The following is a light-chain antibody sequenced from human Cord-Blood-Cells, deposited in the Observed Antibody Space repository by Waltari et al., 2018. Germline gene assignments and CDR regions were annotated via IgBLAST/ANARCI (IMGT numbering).Light chain of an antibody. V-gene: IGLV2-14*01. Sequence: QSALTQPASVSGSPGQSITIPCTGTSSDVGGSNSASWYQQHPGKAPKLMIYDVSKRPSGVSNRFSGSKSGNTASLTISGLQAEDEADYYCSSYTSSSTWVFGGGTKLTVL. CDR3: SSYTSSSTWV. CDR2: DVS. CDR1: SSDVGGSNS. J-gene: IGLJ3*02.